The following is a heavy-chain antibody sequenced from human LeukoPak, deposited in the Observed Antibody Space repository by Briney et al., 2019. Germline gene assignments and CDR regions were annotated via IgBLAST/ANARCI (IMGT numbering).Heavy chain of an antibody. CDR3: ARAIRYQLLSDY. D-gene: IGHD2-2*01. CDR2: MNPNSSNT. V-gene: IGHV1-8*03. Sequence: ASVKVSCKTSGYTFSTYDINWVRQAAGQALEWMGWMNPNSSNTGFAQKFQGRATITRDTSITTAYLELSSLRSEDTAVYYCARAIRYQLLSDYWGQGTLVTVSS. CDR1: GYTFSTYD. J-gene: IGHJ4*02.